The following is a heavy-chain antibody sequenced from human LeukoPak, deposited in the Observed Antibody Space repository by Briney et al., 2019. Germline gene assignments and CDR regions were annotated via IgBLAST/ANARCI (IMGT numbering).Heavy chain of an antibody. J-gene: IGHJ2*01. CDR2: VDPEDGET. V-gene: IGHV1-69-2*01. CDR1: GYTFTDYY. CDR3: ATDFHSGSYGNWYFDL. D-gene: IGHD1-26*01. Sequence: ASVKVSCKVSGYTFTDYYMRWVQQAPGKGLEWMGLVDPEDGETIYAEKFQGRVTITADTSTDTAYMELSSLRSEDTAVYYCATDFHSGSYGNWYFDLWGRGTLVTVSS.